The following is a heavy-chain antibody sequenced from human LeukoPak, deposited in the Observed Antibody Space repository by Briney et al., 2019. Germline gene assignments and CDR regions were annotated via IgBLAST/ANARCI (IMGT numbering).Heavy chain of an antibody. D-gene: IGHD3-3*01. V-gene: IGHV1-3*01. CDR3: ARATRRITIFGVVIPYYFDY. CDR2: IDAGNGNT. J-gene: IGHJ4*02. Sequence: ASVKVSCKASGYTFTGYYMHWVRQAPGQGLEWMGWIDAGNGNTKYSQKFQGRVTITRDTSASTAYMELSSLRSEDTAVYYCARATRRITIFGVVIPYYFDYWGQGTLVTVSS. CDR1: GYTFTGYY.